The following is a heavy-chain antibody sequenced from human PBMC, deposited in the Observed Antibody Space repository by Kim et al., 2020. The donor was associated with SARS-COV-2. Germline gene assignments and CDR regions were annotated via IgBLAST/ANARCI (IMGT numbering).Heavy chain of an antibody. CDR1: GFTFGTYA. J-gene: IGHJ4*02. V-gene: IGHV3-23*01. D-gene: IGHD2-2*01. CDR2: LSSSGGST. Sequence: GGSLRLSCVTSGFTFGTYAMSWVRQAPEKGLEWVPGLSSSGGSTYYADSVKGRFTISRDSSKNKLYLQMVSLRVNDTALYYCARTRSCSSTSCYVDYWGQGTLVTVSS. CDR3: ARTRSCSSTSCYVDY.